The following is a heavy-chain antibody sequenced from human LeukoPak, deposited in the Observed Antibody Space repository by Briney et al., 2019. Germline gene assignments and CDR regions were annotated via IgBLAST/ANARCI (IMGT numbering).Heavy chain of an antibody. CDR2: INPNSGGT. J-gene: IGHJ5*02. CDR3: ARDGHDSSGYYYEGSWFDP. CDR1: GYTFTGYY. Sequence: GASVKVSCTASGYTFTGYYMRWVRQAPGQGLEWMGWINPNSGGTNYAQKFQGRVTMTRDTSISTAYMELSRLRSDNTAVYYCARDGHDSSGYYYEGSWFDPWGQGTLVTVSS. V-gene: IGHV1-2*02. D-gene: IGHD3-22*01.